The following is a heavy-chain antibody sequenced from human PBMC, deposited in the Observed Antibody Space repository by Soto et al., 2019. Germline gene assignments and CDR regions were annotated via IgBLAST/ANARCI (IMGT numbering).Heavy chain of an antibody. D-gene: IGHD2-15*01. Sequence: PGGSLRLSCAASGFAFGSYGINWVRQAPGKGLEWVSAISGSGGSTYYADSVKGRFTISRDNSKNTLYLQMNSLRAEDTAVYYCARDMKTILRGAFDIWGQGTMVTVSS. J-gene: IGHJ3*02. CDR1: GFAFGSYG. V-gene: IGHV3-23*01. CDR3: ARDMKTILRGAFDI. CDR2: ISGSGGST.